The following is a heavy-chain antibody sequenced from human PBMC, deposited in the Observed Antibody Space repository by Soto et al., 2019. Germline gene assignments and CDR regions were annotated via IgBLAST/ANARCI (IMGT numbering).Heavy chain of an antibody. J-gene: IGHJ2*01. Sequence: QVQLVESGGGVVQPGRSLRLSCAASGFTFSSYAMHWVRQAPGKGLEWVTVISYDGSNKYYADAVKGRFTISRENSKNTLYRQMNSLRAEDTAVYYCARDPLWGTAMVSGYFDLWGRGNLVTVSS. CDR2: ISYDGSNK. CDR1: GFTFSSYA. CDR3: ARDPLWGTAMVSGYFDL. V-gene: IGHV3-30-3*01. D-gene: IGHD5-18*01.